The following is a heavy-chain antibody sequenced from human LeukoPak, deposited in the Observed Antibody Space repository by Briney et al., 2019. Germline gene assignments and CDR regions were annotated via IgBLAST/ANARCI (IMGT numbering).Heavy chain of an antibody. D-gene: IGHD6-19*01. CDR3: ARNMGIAVAGDYYFDY. J-gene: IGHJ4*02. V-gene: IGHV4-39*07. CDR1: GGSISSSSYY. CDR2: IYYSGST. Sequence: PSETLSLTCTVSGGSISSSSYYWGWIRQPPGKGLEWIGSIYYSGSTYYNPSLKSRVTISVDKSKNQFSLKLSSVTAADTAVYYCARNMGIAVAGDYYFDYWGQGTLVTVSS.